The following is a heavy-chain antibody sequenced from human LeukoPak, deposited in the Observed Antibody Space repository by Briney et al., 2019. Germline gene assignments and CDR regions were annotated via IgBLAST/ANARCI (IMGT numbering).Heavy chain of an antibody. CDR2: ISWNSGSI. CDR1: GFTFDDYA. D-gene: IGHD5-12*01. Sequence: GGSLRLSCAASGFTFDDYAMHWVRQAPGKGLEWVSGISWNSGSIGYADSVKGRFTISRDNAKNSLYLQMNSLRAEDTALYYCAKDGVVATMEPYYFDYWGQGTLVTVSS. CDR3: AKDGVVATMEPYYFDY. V-gene: IGHV3-9*01. J-gene: IGHJ4*02.